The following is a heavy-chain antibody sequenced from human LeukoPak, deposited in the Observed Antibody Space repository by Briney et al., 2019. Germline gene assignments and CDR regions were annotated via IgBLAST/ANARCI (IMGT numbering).Heavy chain of an antibody. CDR2: IYTSGST. J-gene: IGHJ4*02. CDR1: GGSISSYY. V-gene: IGHV4-4*07. CDR3: ARVGCSGGSCYSDY. D-gene: IGHD2-15*01. Sequence: SETLSLTCTVSGGSISSYYWSWIRQPAGKGLEWIGRIYTSGSTNYNPSLKSRVTMSVDTSKNQFSPKLSSVTAADTAVYYCARVGCSGGSCYSDYWGQGTLVTVSS.